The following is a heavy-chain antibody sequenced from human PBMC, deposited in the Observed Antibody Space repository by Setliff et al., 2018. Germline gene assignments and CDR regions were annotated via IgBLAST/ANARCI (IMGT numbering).Heavy chain of an antibody. J-gene: IGHJ4*02. D-gene: IGHD2-2*01. CDR3: ASCRYQVPYDY. CDR2: IHYRGTT. V-gene: IGHV4-39*01. CDR1: GASISSGTYY. Sequence: SETLSLTCTVSGASISSGTYYWAWIRQPPGKGLEWIGRIHYRGTTYSNASLASRLTISVDTAKNQFSLKLTSVTAADTAVYYCASCRYQVPYDYWGQGILVTVSS.